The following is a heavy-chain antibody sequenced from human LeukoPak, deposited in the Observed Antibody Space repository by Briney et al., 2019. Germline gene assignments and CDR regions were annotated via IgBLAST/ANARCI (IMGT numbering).Heavy chain of an antibody. CDR1: GYTFTGYY. V-gene: IGHV1-2*02. CDR3: AGGDLVPYYYGSGSYSPFDY. CDR2: INPNSGGT. D-gene: IGHD3-10*01. Sequence: ASVKVSCKASGYTFTGYYMHWVRQAPGQGLEWMGWINPNSGGTNYAQKFQGRVTITADKSTSTAYMELSSLGSEDTAVYYCAGGDLVPYYYGSGSYSPFDYWGQGTLVTVSS. J-gene: IGHJ4*02.